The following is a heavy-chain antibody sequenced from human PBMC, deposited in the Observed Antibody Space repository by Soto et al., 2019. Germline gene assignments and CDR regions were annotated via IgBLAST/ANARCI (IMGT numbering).Heavy chain of an antibody. CDR1: GFTFSGYW. CDR3: ARATYSNAWYRFDL. J-gene: IGHJ4*02. Sequence: GGSLRLSREASGFTFSGYWMSWVRQAPGKGLGWVADIKHDGSVQYYVDSVKGRFTISRDNAKKLLYLQMNGLRAEDTALYYCARATYSNAWYRFDLWGQGTLVTVSS. D-gene: IGHD4-4*01. V-gene: IGHV3-7*03. CDR2: IKHDGSVQ.